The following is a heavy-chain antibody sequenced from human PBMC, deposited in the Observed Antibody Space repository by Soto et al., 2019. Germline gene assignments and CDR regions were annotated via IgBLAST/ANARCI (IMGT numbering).Heavy chain of an antibody. Sequence: QVQLVESGGGVVQPGGSLRLSCAASGFTFSSHAMHWFRQAPGKGLEWVTVISADGSRKFYAESVKGRLTISTDNLTDTLSLQMNSLRDEDTAFYYCAREVGVGGSVGTPAHWGKVTLVTVSS. CDR3: AREVGVGGSVGTPAH. D-gene: IGHD1-1*01. J-gene: IGHJ4*02. V-gene: IGHV3-30-3*01. CDR1: GFTFSSHA. CDR2: ISADGSRK.